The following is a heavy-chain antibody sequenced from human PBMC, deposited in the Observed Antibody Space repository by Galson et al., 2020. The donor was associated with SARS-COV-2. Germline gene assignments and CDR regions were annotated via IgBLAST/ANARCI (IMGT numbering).Heavy chain of an antibody. CDR2: IVVGSGNT. D-gene: IGHD2-2*01. CDR1: GFTFTSSA. V-gene: IGHV1-58*02. J-gene: IGHJ3*02. CDR3: AAVGCSSTSCPDAFDS. Sequence: SVKVSCKASGFTFTSSAMQWVRQARGQRLEWIGWIVVGSGNTNYAQKFQERVTITRDMSTSTAYMELSSLRSEDTAVYYCAAVGCSSTSCPDAFDSWGQGTMVTVSS.